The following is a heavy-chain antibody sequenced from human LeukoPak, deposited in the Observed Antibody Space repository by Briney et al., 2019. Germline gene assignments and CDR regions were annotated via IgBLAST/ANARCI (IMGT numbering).Heavy chain of an antibody. V-gene: IGHV3-48*02. Sequence: GGSLRLSCAASGFTFSSYSMNWVRQAPGKGLEWVSYIDTSSSTIYYADSVRGRFTISRDNAKSSLYLQMNSLRDEDTAVYYCARDEGGYSSGWYETNYFDSWGQGTLVTVSS. CDR2: IDTSSSTI. CDR1: GFTFSSYS. J-gene: IGHJ4*02. CDR3: ARDEGGYSSGWYETNYFDS. D-gene: IGHD6-13*01.